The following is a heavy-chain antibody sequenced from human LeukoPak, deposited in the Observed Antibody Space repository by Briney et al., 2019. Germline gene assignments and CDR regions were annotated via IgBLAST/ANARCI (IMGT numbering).Heavy chain of an antibody. CDR2: IYYSGST. CDR3: ARDHGNRYYYYGMDV. V-gene: IGHV4-30-4*01. CDR1: GGSISSSDYY. J-gene: IGHJ6*02. Sequence: SETLSLTCIVSGGSISSSDYYWSWIRQPQGKGLEWIGYIYYSGSTYYNPSLKSRVTISVDTSKNQFSLKMRSVTAADTAVYYCARDHGNRYYYYGMDVWGQGTTVTVSS. D-gene: IGHD1-14*01.